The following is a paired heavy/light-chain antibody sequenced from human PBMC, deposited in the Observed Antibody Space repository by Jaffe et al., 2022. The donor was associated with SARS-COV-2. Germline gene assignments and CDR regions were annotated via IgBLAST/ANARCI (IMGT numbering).Heavy chain of an antibody. V-gene: IGHV3-53*01. J-gene: IGHJ5*01. CDR1: GFIVNSIS. CDR2: IHIDDTI. Sequence: EVQLVESGGGLIQPGGSLRLSCAASGFIVNSISMSWVRQAPGKGLEWVSVIHIDDTIFYADSLRGRFTISRDSSKNTLYLQMNNLKVDDTAVYFCARLQDYSGVRAWFDSWGQGTLVTVSS. CDR3: ARLQDYSGVRAWFDS. D-gene: IGHD3-10*02.
Light chain of an antibody. CDR2: DVS. Sequence: ELVLTQSPATLSLSPGERATLSCRASQSVSNYLAWYQQKPGQAPRLLIYDVSNRATGIPARFSGSGSGTDFTLTISSLEPEDFAVYYCQQRNSWPPYPFGQGTKVEI. CDR1: QSVSNY. J-gene: IGKJ2*01. CDR3: QQRNSWPPYP. V-gene: IGKV3-11*01.